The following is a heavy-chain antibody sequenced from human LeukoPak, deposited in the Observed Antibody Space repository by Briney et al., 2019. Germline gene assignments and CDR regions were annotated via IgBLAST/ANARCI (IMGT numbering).Heavy chain of an antibody. Sequence: PGGSLRLSCAASGFIFNNYEMNWVRQAPGKGLEWVSYISGSGSPIYYADSVKGRFIISTDNAKHSVSLQMNSLRAEDTAIYYCAKDIQLSTWGRGTMVTVSS. D-gene: IGHD5-24*01. CDR1: GFIFNNYE. CDR2: ISGSGSPI. J-gene: IGHJ3*01. V-gene: IGHV3-48*03. CDR3: AKDIQLST.